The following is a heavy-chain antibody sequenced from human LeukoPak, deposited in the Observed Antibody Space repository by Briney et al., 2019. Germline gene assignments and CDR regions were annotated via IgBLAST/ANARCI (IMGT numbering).Heavy chain of an antibody. CDR1: GFSFSVYE. Sequence: GGSLRLSCAASGFSFSVYEIHWVRQAPGKGLEWIADISSSGTTTYYADSVKGRFTISRDNAKNSLYLQMNSLGAEDTAVYYCTTLTVGSNFDHWGQGTLVTVSS. CDR2: ISSSGTTT. J-gene: IGHJ4*02. D-gene: IGHD1-26*01. CDR3: TTLTVGSNFDH. V-gene: IGHV3-48*03.